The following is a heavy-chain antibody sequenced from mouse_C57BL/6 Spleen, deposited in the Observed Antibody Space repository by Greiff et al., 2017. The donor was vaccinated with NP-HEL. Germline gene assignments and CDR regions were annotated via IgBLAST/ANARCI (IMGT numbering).Heavy chain of an antibody. D-gene: IGHD1-1*01. J-gene: IGHJ1*03. CDR1: GYTFTSYW. CDR3: ARRVLRGYFDV. V-gene: IGHV1-50*01. Sequence: VQLQQPGAELVKPGASVKLSCKASGYTFTSYWMQWVKQRPGQGLEWIGEIDPSDSYTNYNQKFKGKATLTVDTSASTSDMQLSSLTSEDSAVYYCARRVLRGYFDVWGTGTTVTVSS. CDR2: IDPSDSYT.